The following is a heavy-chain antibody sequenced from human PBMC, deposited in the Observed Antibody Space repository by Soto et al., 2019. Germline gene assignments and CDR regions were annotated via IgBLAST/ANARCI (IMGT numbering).Heavy chain of an antibody. CDR3: ARFSPQWEHRGPNIDY. CDR1: GFTVSSNY. Sequence: EVQLVESGGGLIQPGGSLRLSCAASGFTVSSNYMSWVRQAPGKGLEWVSVIYSGGSTYYADSVKGRFTISRDNSKNTLYLQMNSLRAEYTAVYYCARFSPQWEHRGPNIDYWGQGTLVTVSS. D-gene: IGHD1-26*01. CDR2: IYSGGST. V-gene: IGHV3-53*01. J-gene: IGHJ4*02.